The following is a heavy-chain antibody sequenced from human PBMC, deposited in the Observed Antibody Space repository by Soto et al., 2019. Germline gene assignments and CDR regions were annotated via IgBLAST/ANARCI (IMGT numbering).Heavy chain of an antibody. CDR3: AGGTYLDY. V-gene: IGHV3-23*01. Sequence: VQVLESGGGLVQPGGSLRLSCAASGFNFKSYVMSWVRQAPGKGLEWVSHIGGNGDSTYYADSVKGRFTISRDNSNNTLYLQMKSLTADDTAVYYCAGGTYLDYWGQGTLVTVSS. J-gene: IGHJ4*02. CDR2: IGGNGDST. D-gene: IGHD3-16*01. CDR1: GFNFKSYV.